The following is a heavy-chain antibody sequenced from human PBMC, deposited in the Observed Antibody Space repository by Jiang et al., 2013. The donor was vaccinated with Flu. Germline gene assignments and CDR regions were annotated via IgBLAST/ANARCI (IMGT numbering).Heavy chain of an antibody. V-gene: IGHV3-20*01. D-gene: IGHD4-17*01. Sequence: WVSGINWNGGSTGYADSVKGRFTISRDNAKNSLYLQMNSLRAEDTALYHCARGGGVGYGETSDYYYMDVWGKGTTVTVSS. CDR2: INWNGGST. CDR3: ARGGGVGYGETSDYYYMDV. J-gene: IGHJ6*03.